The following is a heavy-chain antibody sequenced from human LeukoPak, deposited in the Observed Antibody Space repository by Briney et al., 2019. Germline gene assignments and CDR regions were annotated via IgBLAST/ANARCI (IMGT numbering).Heavy chain of an antibody. J-gene: IGHJ4*01. CDR2: ISGSAGAT. CDR1: GFTFNNYA. V-gene: IGHV3-23*01. CDR3: AKKRDNHDWLYYFDD. Sequence: GGSLRLSCAASGFTFNNYAMSWFRQAPGKELEWVSAISGSAGATYYKDSVKGRFTISRDNSKNTLYLQMNSLRAEDTAVYYCAKKRDNHDWLYYFDDWGQGTQVTVSS. D-gene: IGHD3-9*01.